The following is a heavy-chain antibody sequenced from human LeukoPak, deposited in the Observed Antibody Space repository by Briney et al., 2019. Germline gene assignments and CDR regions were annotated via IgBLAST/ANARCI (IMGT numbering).Heavy chain of an antibody. CDR2: INQDGSKK. CDR1: GFTFSSYW. V-gene: IGHV3-7*01. J-gene: IGHJ4*02. D-gene: IGHD1-26*01. CDR3: AREGGGGFDY. Sequence: AGGSLRLSCAASGFTFSSYWMSWVRQAPGKGLEWVANINQDGSKKEFVDSVKGRFTISRDNAKNSLYLQLDSLRADDTAMYFCAREGGGGFDYWGQGTLVTVSS.